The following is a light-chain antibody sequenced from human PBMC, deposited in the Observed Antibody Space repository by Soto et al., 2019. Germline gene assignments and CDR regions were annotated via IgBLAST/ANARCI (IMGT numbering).Light chain of an antibody. J-gene: IGKJ2*01. Sequence: DIQMTQSPSTLSASLGDRVTITCRASQSISSWLAWYQHKPGKAPKLLIYDASSLESGVPSRFSGSGSGTEFTLTISSLQPDDFATYYCQQYNSYPYTFGQGTKVDIK. CDR2: DAS. CDR1: QSISSW. V-gene: IGKV1-5*01. CDR3: QQYNSYPYT.